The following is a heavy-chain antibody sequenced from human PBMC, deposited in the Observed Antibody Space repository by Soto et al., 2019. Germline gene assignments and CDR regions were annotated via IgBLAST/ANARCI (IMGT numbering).Heavy chain of an antibody. J-gene: IGHJ6*02. CDR3: ARDRQAVAGNYYYYGLDV. D-gene: IGHD6-19*01. Sequence: QVQLQESGPGLVKPSETLSLTCTVSGGSISSYYWRWIRQPPGKGLEWIGYIYYSGRTNYNPSLKSRVTLSVDTSNSRFSLKLSSVTAADTAVYYCARDRQAVAGNYYYYGLDVWGQGTTVTVSS. CDR2: IYYSGRT. CDR1: GGSISSYY. V-gene: IGHV4-59*01.